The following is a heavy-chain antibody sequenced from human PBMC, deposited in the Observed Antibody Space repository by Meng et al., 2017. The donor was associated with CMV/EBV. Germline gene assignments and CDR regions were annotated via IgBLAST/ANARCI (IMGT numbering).Heavy chain of an antibody. J-gene: IGHJ6*02. D-gene: IGHD3-10*01. V-gene: IGHV1-8*01. CDR2: MNPNSGNT. CDR3: ARAPGWFGKRGMDV. Sequence: ASVTVSCQATGYTFTSYDINWVRQATGQGLAWMGWMNPNSGNTGYPQKFQGRVTINRNTSISTAYMELSRLRSEDTAVYYCARAPGWFGKRGMDVWGQGTTVTVSS. CDR1: GYTFTSYD.